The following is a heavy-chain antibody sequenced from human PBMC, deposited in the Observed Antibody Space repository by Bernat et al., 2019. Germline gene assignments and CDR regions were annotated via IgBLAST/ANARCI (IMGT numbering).Heavy chain of an antibody. CDR3: ARESAGGMDV. D-gene: IGHD3-10*01. CDR1: GGSISSYY. V-gene: IGHV4-59*01. CDR2: IYYSGST. Sequence: QVQLQESGPGLVKPSETLSLTCTVSGGSISSYYWSWIRQPPGKGLEWIGYIYYSGSTNYNPSLKSRVTISIDTSKNQFSLKLSSVTAADTAVYYCARESAGGMDVWGQGTTVTVSS. J-gene: IGHJ6*02.